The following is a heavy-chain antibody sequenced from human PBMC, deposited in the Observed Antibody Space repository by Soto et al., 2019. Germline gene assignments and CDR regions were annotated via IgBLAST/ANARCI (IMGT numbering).Heavy chain of an antibody. J-gene: IGHJ6*02. D-gene: IGHD6-6*01. Sequence: GESLKVSCKGSGYSFTSYWIGWVRQMPGKGLEWMGIIYPGDSDTRYSPSFQGQVTISADKSISTAYLQWSSLKASDTAMYYCARPEYSIIYPYYYHCDVMAVPGQRTTVTVSS. CDR1: GYSFTSYW. CDR3: ARPEYSIIYPYYYHCDVMAV. V-gene: IGHV5-51*01. CDR2: IYPGDSDT.